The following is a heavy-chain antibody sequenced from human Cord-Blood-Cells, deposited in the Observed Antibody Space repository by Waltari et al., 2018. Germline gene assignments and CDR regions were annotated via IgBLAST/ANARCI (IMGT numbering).Heavy chain of an antibody. J-gene: IGHJ4*02. CDR2: INPNSGGT. D-gene: IGHD3-10*01. CDR1: GYTFTGYY. V-gene: IGHV1-2*02. Sequence: QVQLVQSGAEVKKPGASVKVSCKASGYTFTGYYMHWVRQAPGQGLEWMGWINPNSGGTNYAPKFQGRVTMTRNTSINTAYMELSRLRSDDTAVYYCATVEEEEYDYWGQGTLVTVSS. CDR3: ATVEEEEYDY.